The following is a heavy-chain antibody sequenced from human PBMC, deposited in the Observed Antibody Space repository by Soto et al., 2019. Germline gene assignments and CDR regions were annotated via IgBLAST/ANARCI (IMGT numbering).Heavy chain of an antibody. V-gene: IGHV3-23*01. J-gene: IGHJ3*01. CDR3: VKRGRNWGAFDF. Sequence: VQLLESGGDLVQPGGSLRVSCVASGFILNNYAMSWVRQAPGKGLECVSSIGGTDGDSDGVPWYEDSVKGRFTISRDSSANTLFLHMDNLRAEDSALYYCVKRGRNWGAFDFWGQGTTVVVSS. CDR1: GFILNNYA. D-gene: IGHD7-27*01. CDR2: IGGTDGDSDGVP.